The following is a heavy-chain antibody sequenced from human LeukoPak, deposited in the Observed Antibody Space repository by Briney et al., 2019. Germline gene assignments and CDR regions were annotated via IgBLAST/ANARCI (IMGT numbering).Heavy chain of an antibody. D-gene: IGHD3-10*01. CDR1: GYSFTSYW. Sequence: GESLKISCKGSGYSFTSYWIGWVRQMPGKGLEWMGVIYPGDSDTRYSPSFQGQVTFSADKSISTAYLQWSSLKASDTAMYYCARQSDYYGSGSYYNGPDYWGQGTLVTVSS. CDR3: ARQSDYYGSGSYYNGPDY. J-gene: IGHJ4*02. CDR2: IYPGDSDT. V-gene: IGHV5-51*01.